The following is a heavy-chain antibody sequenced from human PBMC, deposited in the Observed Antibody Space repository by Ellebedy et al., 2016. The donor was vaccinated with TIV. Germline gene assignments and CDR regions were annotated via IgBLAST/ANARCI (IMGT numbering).Heavy chain of an antibody. V-gene: IGHV3-7*01. J-gene: IGHJ5*02. CDR1: GFSFSNFW. D-gene: IGHD3-3*01. Sequence: GESLKISCAAWGFSFSNFWMSWVRQAPGKGLEWVAHIKTDGSETYYVDSVKGRFTISRENAKNALFLQMDGLRVDDSAVYYCVGFGVFNLWGQGAPVTVSP. CDR3: VGFGVFNL. CDR2: IKTDGSET.